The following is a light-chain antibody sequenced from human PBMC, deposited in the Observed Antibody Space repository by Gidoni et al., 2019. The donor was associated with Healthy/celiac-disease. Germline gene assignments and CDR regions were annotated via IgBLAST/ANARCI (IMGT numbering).Light chain of an antibody. Sequence: EIVLTQSPGTLSLSPGERATLSCRASQSVSSSYLAWYQQKPGQAPRLLIYGASSRATGIPDRFSGSGSGTDFTLTISRLEPEDFAVYYCQQYGSSPLCSFGLGTKLEIK. CDR3: QQYGSSPLCS. V-gene: IGKV3-20*01. CDR1: QSVSSSY. J-gene: IGKJ2*04. CDR2: GAS.